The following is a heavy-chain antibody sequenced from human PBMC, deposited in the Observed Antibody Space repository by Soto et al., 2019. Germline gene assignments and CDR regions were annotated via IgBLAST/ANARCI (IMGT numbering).Heavy chain of an antibody. CDR1: GFTFSSYA. D-gene: IGHD3-10*01. V-gene: IGHV3-30-3*01. J-gene: IGHJ4*02. Sequence: QVQLVESGGGVVQPGRSLRLSCAASGFTFSSYAMHWVRQAPGKGLEWVAVISYDGSNKYYADSVKGRFTISRDNSKNTRYLEMNSLRAEDTAVYYVEGGYGSGSYEIDCGGQGTLVAVSS. CDR3: EGGYGSGSYEIDC. CDR2: ISYDGSNK.